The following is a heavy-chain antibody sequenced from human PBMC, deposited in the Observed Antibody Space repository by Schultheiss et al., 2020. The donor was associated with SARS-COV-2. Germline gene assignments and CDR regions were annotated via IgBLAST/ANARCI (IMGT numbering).Heavy chain of an antibody. Sequence: SETLSLTCAVYSGSFSGYYWSWIRQPPGKGLEWIGEIDHSGSTNYNPSLKSRVTISVDTSKNQFSLKLTSVTAADTAVYYCAGGWELPYYFDYWGQGTLVTVSS. J-gene: IGHJ4*02. CDR2: IDHSGST. CDR1: SGSFSGYY. CDR3: AGGWELPYYFDY. V-gene: IGHV4-34*01. D-gene: IGHD1-26*01.